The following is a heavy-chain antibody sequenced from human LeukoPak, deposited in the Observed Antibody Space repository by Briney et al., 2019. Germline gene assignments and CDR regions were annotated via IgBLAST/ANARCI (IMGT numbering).Heavy chain of an antibody. Sequence: PGGSLRLSCAASGFTFSSYSMNWVRQAPGKGLEWVSSISRSSSYIYYADSVKGRFTISRDNAKNSLYLQMNSLRAEDTAVYYCARDRGTSGYYDFWSGSKIDYWGQGTLVTVSS. V-gene: IGHV3-21*01. D-gene: IGHD3-3*01. CDR2: ISRSSSYI. CDR1: GFTFSSYS. J-gene: IGHJ4*02. CDR3: ARDRGTSGYYDFWSGSKIDY.